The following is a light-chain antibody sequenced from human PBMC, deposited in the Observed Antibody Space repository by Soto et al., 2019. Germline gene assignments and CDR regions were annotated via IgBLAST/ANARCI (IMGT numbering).Light chain of an antibody. CDR3: QQHKTYSRT. Sequence: DIQMTQSPSTLSASVGDRVTITCRASQSISSWLAWYQQKPGKAPKLLISKASSLESGVPSRFSGSGSGTEFTLTISSLQPDDFATYDCQQHKTYSRTFGQGTKVEIK. V-gene: IGKV1-5*03. CDR2: KAS. J-gene: IGKJ1*01. CDR1: QSISSW.